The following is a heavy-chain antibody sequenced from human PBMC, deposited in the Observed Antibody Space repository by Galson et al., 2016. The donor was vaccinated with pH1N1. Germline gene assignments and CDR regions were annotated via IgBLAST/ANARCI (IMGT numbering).Heavy chain of an antibody. CDR3: ARGGSCGGDCYFFDY. D-gene: IGHD2-21*02. CDR2: INPSGGST. V-gene: IGHV1-46*01. Sequence: SVKVSCKASGYTFTRYEIHWVRQAPGQGLEWMGVINPSGGSTGYAQNFQGRVTMAKDTSTTTVYMELNSLRSEDTAVYYCARGGSCGGDCYFFDYWGQGTLVTVSS. CDR1: GYTFTRYE. J-gene: IGHJ4*02.